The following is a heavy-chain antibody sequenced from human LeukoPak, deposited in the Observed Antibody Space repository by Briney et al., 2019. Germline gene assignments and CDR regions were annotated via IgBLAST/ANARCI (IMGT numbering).Heavy chain of an antibody. CDR2: MCIAGDT. CDR3: ARDAAYLGFDL. CDR1: GFTVSTYD. V-gene: IGHV3-13*01. D-gene: IGHD7-27*01. Sequence: GGSLRLSCAASGFTVSTYDMHWVRQATGKGLEWVSTMCIAGDTYYAGSVKGRFTISRENAKNSLYLQMSSLRAGDTAVYYCARDAAYLGFDLWGRGTLVTVSS. J-gene: IGHJ2*01.